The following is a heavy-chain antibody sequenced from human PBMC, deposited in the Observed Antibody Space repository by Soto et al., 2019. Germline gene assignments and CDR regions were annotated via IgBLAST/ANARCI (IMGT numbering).Heavy chain of an antibody. D-gene: IGHD5-18*01. CDR3: ARVYSYGQTPLFFDY. Sequence: QITLKESGPTLVKPTQTLTLTCTFSGFSLSTSGVGVGWIRQPPGKALEWLALIYWDDDKRYSPSLKSRLTITKDASKNQVVLTMTNMDPVDTATYYCARVYSYGQTPLFFDYWGQGTLVTVSS. CDR2: IYWDDDK. J-gene: IGHJ4*02. V-gene: IGHV2-5*02. CDR1: GFSLSTSGVG.